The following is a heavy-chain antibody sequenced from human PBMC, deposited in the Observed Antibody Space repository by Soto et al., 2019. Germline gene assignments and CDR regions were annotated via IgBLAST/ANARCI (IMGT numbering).Heavy chain of an antibody. Sequence: PSETLSLTCTVSGCSISSNGYYWAWIRQPPGKGLEWIGSIYFSGRTYYNPSLKSRVTISVDTSKNQFSLELTSVSAADTAVYYCARRATIYLDYWGQGALVTVSS. V-gene: IGHV4-39*01. CDR3: ARRATIYLDY. CDR2: IYFSGRT. CDR1: GCSISSNGYY. D-gene: IGHD5-12*01. J-gene: IGHJ4*02.